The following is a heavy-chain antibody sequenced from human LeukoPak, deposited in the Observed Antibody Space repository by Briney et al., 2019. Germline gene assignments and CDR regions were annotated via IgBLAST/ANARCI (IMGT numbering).Heavy chain of an antibody. CDR3: ASGGITMVRGVIITRFQH. CDR2: IIPILGIA. V-gene: IGHV1-69*02. J-gene: IGHJ1*01. Sequence: SVKVSCKASGYTFSNYYMHWVRQAPGQGLEWMGRIIPILGIANYAQKFQGRVTITADKSTSTAYMELSSLRSEDTAVYYCASGGITMVRGVIITRFQHWGQGTLVTVSS. D-gene: IGHD3-10*01. CDR1: GYTFSNYY.